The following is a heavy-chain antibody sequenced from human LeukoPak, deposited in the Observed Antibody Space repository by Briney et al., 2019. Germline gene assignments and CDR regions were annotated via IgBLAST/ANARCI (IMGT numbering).Heavy chain of an antibody. CDR2: INPNSGGT. CDR3: ARDGIITVVRGVTYYFDY. D-gene: IGHD3-10*01. J-gene: IGHJ4*02. V-gene: IGHV1-2*02. CDR1: GYTFTGYY. Sequence: ASVKVSCKASGYTFTGYYMHWVRQAPGQGPEWMGWINPNSGGTNYAQKFQGRVTMTRDTSISTAYMELSRLRSDDTAVYYCARDGIITVVRGVTYYFDYWGQGTLVTVSS.